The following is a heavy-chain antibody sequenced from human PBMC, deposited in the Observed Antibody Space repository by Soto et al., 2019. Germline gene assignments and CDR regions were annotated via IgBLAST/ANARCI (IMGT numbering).Heavy chain of an antibody. D-gene: IGHD4-4*01. Sequence: GGSLRLSCVGSGFTFNDHAMHWVRQAPGKGLEWVAGVTWHGSIIGYAGSVRGRFSISRDNGNNSLYLQLSGLRPEDTAIYYCSRGGTYSSSSASDFWGQGTVVTVSS. CDR1: GFTFNDHA. J-gene: IGHJ4*02. CDR3: SRGGTYSSSSASDF. V-gene: IGHV3-9*01. CDR2: VTWHGSII.